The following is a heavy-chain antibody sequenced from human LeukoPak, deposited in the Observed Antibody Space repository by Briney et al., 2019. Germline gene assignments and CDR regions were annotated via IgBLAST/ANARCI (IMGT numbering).Heavy chain of an antibody. CDR2: ISAYNGNT. CDR3: ASGYAAYGDYYFDY. Sequence: ASVKVSCKASGYTFTNYGISWVRQAPGQGFEWMGWISAYNGNTNYAQKLQGRVTMTTDTSTSTAYMELRSLRSDDMAVYYCASGYAAYGDYYFDYWGQGTLVTVSS. V-gene: IGHV1-18*03. J-gene: IGHJ4*02. CDR1: GYTFTNYG. D-gene: IGHD4-17*01.